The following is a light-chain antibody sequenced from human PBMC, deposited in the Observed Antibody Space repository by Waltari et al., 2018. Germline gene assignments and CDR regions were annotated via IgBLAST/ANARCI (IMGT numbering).Light chain of an antibody. Sequence: SYELTQPSSVSVSPGQTAKILCSGDILAKKYARWFQQKPGQAPLLLIYEDSERPSEVPGRFSASSSGTTVTLTIPGAHVDDEADYYCFSAADNNWVFGGGTKLTVL. CDR2: EDS. CDR3: FSAADNNWV. V-gene: IGLV3-27*01. CDR1: ILAKKY. J-gene: IGLJ3*02.